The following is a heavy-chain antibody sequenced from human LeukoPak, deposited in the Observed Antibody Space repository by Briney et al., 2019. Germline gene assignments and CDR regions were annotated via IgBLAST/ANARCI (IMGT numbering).Heavy chain of an antibody. Sequence: SETLSLTCTVSGGSISSYYWSWIRQPPGKGLEWIGYIYYSGSTNYNPSLKSRVTISVDTSKNQFSLKLSSVTAADTAVYYCARLFYYDSSGYSHFDYWGQGTLVTVSS. J-gene: IGHJ4*02. CDR2: IYYSGST. V-gene: IGHV4-59*01. CDR1: GGSISSYY. CDR3: ARLFYYDSSGYSHFDY. D-gene: IGHD3-22*01.